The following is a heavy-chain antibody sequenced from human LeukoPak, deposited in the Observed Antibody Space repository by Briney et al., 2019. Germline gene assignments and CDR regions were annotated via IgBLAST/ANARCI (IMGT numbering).Heavy chain of an antibody. CDR1: GFTFSSYS. D-gene: IGHD3-22*01. CDR2: ISSSSSYI. J-gene: IGHJ4*02. V-gene: IGHV3-21*01. CDR3: AKDYYDSSGYDYYFDY. Sequence: GGSLRLSCAASGFTFSSYSMNWVRQAPGKGLEWVSSISSSSSYIYYADSVKGRFTISRDNAKNSLYLQMNSLRAEDTAVYYCAKDYYDSSGYDYYFDYWGQGTLVTVSS.